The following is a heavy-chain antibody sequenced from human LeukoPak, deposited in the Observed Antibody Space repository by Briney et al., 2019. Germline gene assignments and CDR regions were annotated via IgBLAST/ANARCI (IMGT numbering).Heavy chain of an antibody. D-gene: IGHD2-15*01. CDR2: ISYDGSNK. CDR3: AREYKEPQDIVVVVAAEPAFDI. CDR1: GFTFSSYA. Sequence: GGSLRLSCAASGFTFSSYAMHWVRQAPGKGLEWVAVISYDGSNKYYADSVKGRFTISSDNSKNTLYLQMNSLRAEDTAVYYCAREYKEPQDIVVVVAAEPAFDIWGQGTMVTVSS. J-gene: IGHJ3*02. V-gene: IGHV3-30*04.